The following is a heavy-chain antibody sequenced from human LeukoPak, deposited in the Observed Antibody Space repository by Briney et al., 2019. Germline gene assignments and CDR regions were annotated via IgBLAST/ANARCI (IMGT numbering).Heavy chain of an antibody. D-gene: IGHD6-13*01. V-gene: IGHV3-33*06. J-gene: IGHJ4*02. CDR2: IWYDGSNK. CDR1: GFTFSSYG. CDR3: AKDLGIAAAQDY. Sequence: GGSLRLSCAASGFTFSSYGMHWVRQAPGKGLEWVAVIWYDGSNKYYADSVKGRFTISRDNSKNTLYLQMNSLRAEDTAVYYCAKDLGIAAAQDYWGQRTLVTVSS.